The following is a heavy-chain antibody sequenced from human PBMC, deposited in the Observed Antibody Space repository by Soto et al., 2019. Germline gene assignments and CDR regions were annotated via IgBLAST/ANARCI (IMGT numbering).Heavy chain of an antibody. CDR2: ISYDGSNK. Sequence: QVQLVESGGGVVQPGRSLRLSCAASGFTFSSYAMHWVRQAPGKGLEWVAVISYDGSNKYYADSVKGRFTISRDNSKNTLYLQMNSLRAEDTAVYYYARFYYDSSNDYWGQGTLVTVSS. V-gene: IGHV3-30-3*01. CDR3: ARFYYDSSNDY. CDR1: GFTFSSYA. J-gene: IGHJ4*02. D-gene: IGHD3-22*01.